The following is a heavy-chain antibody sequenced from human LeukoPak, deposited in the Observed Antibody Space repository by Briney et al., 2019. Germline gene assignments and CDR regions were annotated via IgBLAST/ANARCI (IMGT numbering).Heavy chain of an antibody. V-gene: IGHV4-34*01. Sequence: SETLSLTCAVYGGSFSGYYWSWIRQPPGKGVEWVGEINHSGSTNYNPSLKRRVTISVDTSKNQFSLKLSSVTAVDTAVYYCAREYCSGGSCYPIFDYWGQGTLVTVSS. CDR1: GGSFSGYY. J-gene: IGHJ4*02. CDR3: AREYCSGGSCYPIFDY. D-gene: IGHD2-15*01. CDR2: INHSGST.